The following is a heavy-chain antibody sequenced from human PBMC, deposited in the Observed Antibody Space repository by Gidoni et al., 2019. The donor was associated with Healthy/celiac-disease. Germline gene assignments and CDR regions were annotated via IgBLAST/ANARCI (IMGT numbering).Heavy chain of an antibody. V-gene: IGHV5-51*01. D-gene: IGHD3-10*01. CDR1: GYSFTSYW. CDR3: AREATYYYGSGSYISWYFDL. CDR2: IYPGDSDT. J-gene: IGHJ2*01. Sequence: EVQLVQSGAEVKKPGESLKISCKGSGYSFTSYWIGWVRQMPGKGLEWMGIIYPGDSDTRYSPSFQGQVTISADKSISTAYLQWSSLKASDTAMYYCAREATYYYGSGSYISWYFDLWGRGTLVTVSS.